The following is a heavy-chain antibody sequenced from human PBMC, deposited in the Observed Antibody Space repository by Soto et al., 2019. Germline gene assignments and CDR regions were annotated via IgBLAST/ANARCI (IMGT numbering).Heavy chain of an antibody. CDR3: TRGYYDFWSGYRITHAFDI. CDR2: IRSKAYGGTT. D-gene: IGHD3-3*01. J-gene: IGHJ3*02. CDR1: GFTFGDYA. V-gene: IGHV3-49*03. Sequence: GGSLRLSCTASGFTFGDYAMSWFRQAPGKGLEWVGFIRSKAYGGTTEYAASVKGRFTISRDDSKSIAYLQMNSLKTEDTAVYYCTRGYYDFWSGYRITHAFDIWGQGTMVTVSS.